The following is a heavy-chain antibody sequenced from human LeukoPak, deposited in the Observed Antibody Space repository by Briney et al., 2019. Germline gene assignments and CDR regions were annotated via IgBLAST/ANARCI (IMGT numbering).Heavy chain of an antibody. CDR2: ISSISSYI. Sequence: GGALRLSCAASGFSLTTYAMNWVRQAPGKGLEWVSSISSISSYIYYADSVKGRFTISRDNAKNSLYLQMNSLRAEDTAVYYCAKDEWFRDYGDSPSYFDYWGQGTLVTVSS. V-gene: IGHV3-21*04. J-gene: IGHJ4*02. D-gene: IGHD4-17*01. CDR1: GFSLTTYA. CDR3: AKDEWFRDYGDSPSYFDY.